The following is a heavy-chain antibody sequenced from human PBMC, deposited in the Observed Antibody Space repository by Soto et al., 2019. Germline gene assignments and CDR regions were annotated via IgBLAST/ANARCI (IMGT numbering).Heavy chain of an antibody. CDR2: VYYTETT. J-gene: IGHJ5*02. CDR3: ARQRVLSTNMFITSFDP. D-gene: IGHD3-10*02. CDR1: GGSINSSDHF. V-gene: IGHV4-39*01. Sequence: SETLSLTCSLSGGSINSSDHFWGWIRQTPGKGLEWIGSVYYTETTYYNPSLKSPVTISVETSRNTFSPKVNSVTAADTGIYYCARQRVLSTNMFITSFDPWGQGTLVTVSS.